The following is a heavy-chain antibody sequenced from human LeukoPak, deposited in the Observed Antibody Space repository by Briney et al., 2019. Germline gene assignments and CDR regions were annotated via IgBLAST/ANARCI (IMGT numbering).Heavy chain of an antibody. D-gene: IGHD3-10*01. CDR2: INPSGGST. Sequence: ASVKVSCKASGYTFTSYYMHWVRQAPGQGLEWMGIINPSGGSTSYAQKFQGWVTMTRDTSISTAYMELSRLRSDDTAVYYCARAYGSGSLEDAFDIWGQGTMVTVSS. CDR1: GYTFTSYY. CDR3: ARAYGSGSLEDAFDI. V-gene: IGHV1-46*01. J-gene: IGHJ3*02.